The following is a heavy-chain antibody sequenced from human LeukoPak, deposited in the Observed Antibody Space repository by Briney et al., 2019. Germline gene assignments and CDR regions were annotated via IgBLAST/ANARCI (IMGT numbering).Heavy chain of an antibody. V-gene: IGHV3-74*01. CDR2: ITSDGSIT. CDR3: ARYERTGP. J-gene: IGHJ5*02. CDR1: GFTFSSYW. D-gene: IGHD1-1*01. Sequence: PGGSLRLSCAASGFTFSSYWMHWVRQAPGKGLVWVSRITSDGSITNYADSVKGRFPISRDNAKNTLYLQMNSLRAEDTAVYYCARYERTGPWGQGTLVSVSS.